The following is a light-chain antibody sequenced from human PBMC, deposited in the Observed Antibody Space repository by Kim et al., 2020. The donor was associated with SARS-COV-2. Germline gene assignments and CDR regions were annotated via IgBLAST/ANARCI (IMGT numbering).Light chain of an antibody. J-gene: IGLJ1*01. CDR1: YTGTRS. V-gene: IGLV3-21*04. CDR2: YDN. CDR3: QVWDTSRHYF. Sequence: SYELTQPPSVSVAPGETARITCEGVYTGTRSVHWYQQKTGQGPVLVMYYDNDRPSGIPDRFFGSSSGTTATLTINRVEAGDEADYYCQVWDTSRHYFFGT.